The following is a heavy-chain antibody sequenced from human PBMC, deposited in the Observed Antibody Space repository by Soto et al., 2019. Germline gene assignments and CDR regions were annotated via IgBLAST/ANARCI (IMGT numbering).Heavy chain of an antibody. CDR2: IIPIFGTE. CDR3: ARDRIAGSKYYDGMDV. J-gene: IGHJ6*02. V-gene: IGHV1-69*01. CDR1: GGTFSSYA. Sequence: QVQLVQSGAEVKKPGSSVRVSCKASGGTFSSYAISWVRQAPGQGLEWMGGIIPIFGTENYAQKFQGRVTITAEESKSTAYMELSSMRSEDTAVYYCARDRIAGSKYYDGMDVWGQGTTVTVSS. D-gene: IGHD6-13*01.